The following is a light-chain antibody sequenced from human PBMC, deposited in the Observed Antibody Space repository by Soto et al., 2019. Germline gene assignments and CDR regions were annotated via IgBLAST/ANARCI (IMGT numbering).Light chain of an antibody. Sequence: QSALTQPASVSGSPGQSITISCTGTSSYVGGYNYVSWYQQHPGQVPKLIIYDVSNRPSGISNRFSASKSGNTASLTISGLQAEDEADYYCSAYTSRKTRVFGTGTKLTVL. CDR1: SSYVGGYNY. V-gene: IGLV2-14*01. J-gene: IGLJ1*01. CDR3: SAYTSRKTRV. CDR2: DVS.